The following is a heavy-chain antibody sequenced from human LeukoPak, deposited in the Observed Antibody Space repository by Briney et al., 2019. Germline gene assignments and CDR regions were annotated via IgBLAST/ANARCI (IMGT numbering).Heavy chain of an antibody. V-gene: IGHV4-39*01. CDR3: ASGSGWSNDGFQP. J-gene: IGHJ3*01. CDR1: GDSISSYKFY. D-gene: IGHD6-19*01. CDR2: IYYSGRT. Sequence: SETLSLTCSVSGDSISSYKFYWGWLRQPPGKGLEWIGNIYYSGRTYYSPSLKSRVTISVDTSKNQLSLKLTPVPAADTAVFYCASGSGWSNDGFQPWGQGTRVSVTS.